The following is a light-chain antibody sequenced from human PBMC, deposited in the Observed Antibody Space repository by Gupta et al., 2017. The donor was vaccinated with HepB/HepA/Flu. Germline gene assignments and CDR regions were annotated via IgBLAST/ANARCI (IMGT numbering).Light chain of an antibody. CDR2: DVS. J-gene: IGLJ2*01. Sequence: QSALTQPASVSGSPGQSITISCTGTSSDVGGYNYVYWYQQYPGKARKLLIYDVSRRTAGVASGFSGSKSGNTASLTISGHQDEDGDDYYCSSYTRTSSPVFGGGTKLTVL. V-gene: IGLV2-14*01. CDR3: SSYTRTSSPV. CDR1: SSDVGGYNY.